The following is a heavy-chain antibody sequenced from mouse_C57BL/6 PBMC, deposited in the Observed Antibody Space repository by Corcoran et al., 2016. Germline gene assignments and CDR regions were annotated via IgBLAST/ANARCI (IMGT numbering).Heavy chain of an antibody. D-gene: IGHD1-1*01. CDR2: INTYSGVP. CDR3: ARPYGSSYAMDY. V-gene: IGHV9-3*01. J-gene: IGHJ4*01. CDR1: GYTFTTYG. Sequence: QIQLVQSGPELKKPGETVKISCKASGYTFTTYGMSWVKQAPGKGLKWMGWINTYSGVPTYADDFKGRFAFSLETYASTAYLQINNLKNEDTATYFCARPYGSSYAMDYWGQGTSVTVSS.